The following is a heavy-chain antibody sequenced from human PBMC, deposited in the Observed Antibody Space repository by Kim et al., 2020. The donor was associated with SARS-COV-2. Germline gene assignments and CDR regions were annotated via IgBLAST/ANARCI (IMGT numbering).Heavy chain of an antibody. D-gene: IGHD4-17*01. Sequence: GGSLRLSCAASGFTFSNYWMHWVRQAPGKGLVWVSRINTDGSSTTSADSVKGRFTISSDNAKKTLYLQMNSLSAEDAAVYYCARLYGASGKNAFDIWGQGTMVTVSS. CDR1: GFTFSNYW. J-gene: IGHJ3*02. CDR2: INTDGSST. CDR3: ARLYGASGKNAFDI. V-gene: IGHV3-74*01.